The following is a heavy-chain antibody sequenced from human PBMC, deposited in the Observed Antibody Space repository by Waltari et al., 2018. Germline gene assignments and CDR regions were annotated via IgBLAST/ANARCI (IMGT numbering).Heavy chain of an antibody. CDR1: GFTFSRYS. J-gene: IGHJ3*02. CDR2: ISSSSSTI. V-gene: IGHV3-48*04. CDR3: ARDALTSRIWGGNAFDI. Sequence: EVQLVESGGGLVQPGGSLRLSCAASGFTFSRYSMNWVRQAPGKGLEWVSYISSSSSTIYYADSVKGRFTISRDNAKNSLYLQMNSLRAEDTAVYYCARDALTSRIWGGNAFDIWGQGTMVTVSS. D-gene: IGHD2-15*01.